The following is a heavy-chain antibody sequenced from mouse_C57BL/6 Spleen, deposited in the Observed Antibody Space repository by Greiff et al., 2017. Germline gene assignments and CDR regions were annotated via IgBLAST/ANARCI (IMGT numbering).Heavy chain of an antibody. V-gene: IGHV1-55*01. J-gene: IGHJ1*03. CDR2: IYPGSGST. CDR3: ASRDYGSSPYWYFDV. CDR1: GYTFTSYW. D-gene: IGHD1-1*01. Sequence: VQLQQPGAELVKPGASVKMSCKASGYTFTSYWITWVKQRPGQGLEWIGDIYPGSGSTNYNEKFKSKATLTVDTSSSTAYMQRSSLTSEDSAVYYCASRDYGSSPYWYFDVWGTGTTVTVSS.